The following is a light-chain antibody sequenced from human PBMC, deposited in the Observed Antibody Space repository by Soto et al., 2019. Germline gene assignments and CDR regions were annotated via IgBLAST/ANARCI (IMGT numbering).Light chain of an antibody. V-gene: IGKV1-12*01. CDR3: QQANSFPIT. CDR2: AAS. Sequence: DTQMTQSPSSVSASVGDRVTITCRASQGISSWLAWYQKKPGKAPNLLIYAASSLQSGVPSRFSGSESGTDFTLTISSLQPEDCAIYFCQQANSFPITFGQGTRLEIK. J-gene: IGKJ5*01. CDR1: QGISSW.